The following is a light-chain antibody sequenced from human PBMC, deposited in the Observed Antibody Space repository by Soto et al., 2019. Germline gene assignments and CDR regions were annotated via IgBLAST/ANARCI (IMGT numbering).Light chain of an antibody. J-gene: IGKJ4*02. V-gene: IGKV4-1*01. CDR3: LQYYGTPLT. Sequence: DIVMTQSPDSLAVSLGERATINCKSSQSVLYSSNNENYLAWYQQKPGQPPKLLIYWASTRESGVPDRFSGSGSGTDVTLSISRLQAEDVAVYYCLQYYGTPLTFGGGTNVEIK. CDR2: WAS. CDR1: QSVLYSSNNENY.